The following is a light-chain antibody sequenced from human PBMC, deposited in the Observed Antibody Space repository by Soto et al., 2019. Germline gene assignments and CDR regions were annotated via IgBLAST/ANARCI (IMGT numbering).Light chain of an antibody. J-gene: IGLJ1*01. CDR2: EVS. V-gene: IGLV2-14*01. CDR3: SSLRV. CDR1: SSDIGGYNY. Sequence: QSALTQPASVSGSPGQSITISCTGTSSDIGGYNYVSWYQHHPGKAPKLMIYEVSNRPSEVSNRFSGSKSGNTASLTISGLQAEDEADYYCSSLRVFGTGTKLTVL.